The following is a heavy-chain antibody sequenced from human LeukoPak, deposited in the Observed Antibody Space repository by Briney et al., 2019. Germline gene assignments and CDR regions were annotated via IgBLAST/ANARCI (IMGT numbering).Heavy chain of an antibody. Sequence: SETLSLTCAVYGGTFSGYYWSWIRQPPGKGLEWIGEINHSGSTNYNPSLKSRVTISVDTSKNQFSLKLSSVTAADTAVYYCARGRDIVVVPAAIRDYYYYGMDVWGQGTTVTVSS. CDR1: GGTFSGYY. V-gene: IGHV4-34*01. CDR3: ARGRDIVVVPAAIRDYYYYGMDV. CDR2: INHSGST. D-gene: IGHD2-2*02. J-gene: IGHJ6*02.